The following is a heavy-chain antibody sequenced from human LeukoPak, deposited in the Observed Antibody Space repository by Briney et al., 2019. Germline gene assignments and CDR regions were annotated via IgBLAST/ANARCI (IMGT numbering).Heavy chain of an antibody. Sequence: GGSLRLSCAASGFTFSSYGMHWVRQAPGKGLEWVAFIRYDGSNKYYAESVKGRFTISRDNSKKTLYLQMNSLRAEDTAVYYCAKEEGSYGDPTLLFDYWGQGTLVTVSS. CDR3: AKEEGSYGDPTLLFDY. V-gene: IGHV3-30*02. CDR1: GFTFSSYG. CDR2: IRYDGSNK. D-gene: IGHD4-17*01. J-gene: IGHJ4*02.